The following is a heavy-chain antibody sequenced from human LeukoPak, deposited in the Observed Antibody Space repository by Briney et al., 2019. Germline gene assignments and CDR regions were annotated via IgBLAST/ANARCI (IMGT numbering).Heavy chain of an antibody. D-gene: IGHD3-3*01. CDR2: IIPIFGTA. J-gene: IGHJ4*02. V-gene: IGHV1-69*13. CDR1: GGTFSSYA. Sequence: SVKVSCKASGGTFSSYAISWVRQAPGQGLEWMGGIIPIFGTANYAQKFQGRVTITADESTSTAYMELSSLRSEDTAVYYCARDVRRITIFGVVTFFDYWGQGTLVTVS. CDR3: ARDVRRITIFGVVTFFDY.